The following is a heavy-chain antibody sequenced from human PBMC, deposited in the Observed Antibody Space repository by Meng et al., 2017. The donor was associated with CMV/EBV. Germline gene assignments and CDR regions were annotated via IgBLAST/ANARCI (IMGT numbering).Heavy chain of an antibody. D-gene: IGHD3-10*01. CDR2: INHSGST. Sequence: QVQLQQWGEGLLKPSEPLSLTCAVYGGSFSGYYWSWIRQPPGKGLEWIGEINHSGSTNYNPSLKSRVTISVDTSKNQFSLKLSSVTAADTAVYYCARESMVRGEDWGQGTLVTVSS. CDR3: ARESMVRGED. V-gene: IGHV4-34*01. CDR1: GGSFSGYY. J-gene: IGHJ4*02.